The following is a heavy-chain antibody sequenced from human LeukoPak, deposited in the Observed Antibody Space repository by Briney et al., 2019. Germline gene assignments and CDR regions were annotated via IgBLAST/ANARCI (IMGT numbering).Heavy chain of an antibody. D-gene: IGHD5-24*01. CDR1: GFTFSSYW. V-gene: IGHV3-7*01. CDR2: IKQDGSEK. J-gene: IGHJ4*02. Sequence: GGSLRLSCAASGFTFSSYWMSWVRQPPGKGLEWVANIKQDGSEKYYLDSVKGRFTISRDNAKNSLYLQMNRLRAEDTAVYYCARAIYNRVFYYWGQGTLVTVSS. CDR3: ARAIYNRVFYY.